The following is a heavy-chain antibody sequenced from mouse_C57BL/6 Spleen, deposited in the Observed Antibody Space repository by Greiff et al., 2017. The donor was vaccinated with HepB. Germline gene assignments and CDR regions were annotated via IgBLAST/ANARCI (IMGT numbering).Heavy chain of an antibody. CDR2: IYPGDGDT. CDR1: GYAFSSSW. V-gene: IGHV1-82*01. CDR3: ARYAALDYFDY. J-gene: IGHJ2*01. Sequence: QVQLQQSGPELVKPGASVKISCKASGYAFSSSWMNWVKQRPGKGLEWIGRIYPGDGDTNYNGKFKGKATLTADKSSSTAYMQLSSLTSEDSAVYFCARYAALDYFDYWGQGTTLTVSS. D-gene: IGHD6-5*01.